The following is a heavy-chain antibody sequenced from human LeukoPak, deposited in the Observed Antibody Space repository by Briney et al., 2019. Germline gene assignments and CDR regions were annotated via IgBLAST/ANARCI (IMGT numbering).Heavy chain of an antibody. CDR2: ISGGGGST. Sequence: PGGSLRLSCAASGFTFSSYAMNWVRQAPGKGLEWVSAISGGGGSTPYADSVNGRFTISRDNSKNTLYLQMNSLRAEDTAVYYCAKEKGSYGDPFDYWGQGTLVTVSS. V-gene: IGHV3-23*01. D-gene: IGHD4-17*01. J-gene: IGHJ4*02. CDR1: GFTFSSYA. CDR3: AKEKGSYGDPFDY.